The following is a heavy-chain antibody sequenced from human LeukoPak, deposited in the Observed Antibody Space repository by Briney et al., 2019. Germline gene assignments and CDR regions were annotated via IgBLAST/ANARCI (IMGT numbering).Heavy chain of an antibody. CDR3: ARDNELGM. D-gene: IGHD1-1*01. V-gene: IGHV3-30*04. J-gene: IGHJ4*02. Sequence: GRSLRLSCAASGFTFSSYAMHWVRQAPGKGLEWVAVISYDGSNKYYADSVKGRFTISRDNSKNTLYLQMNSLRAEDTAVYYCARDNELGMWGQGTLVTVSS. CDR2: ISYDGSNK. CDR1: GFTFSSYA.